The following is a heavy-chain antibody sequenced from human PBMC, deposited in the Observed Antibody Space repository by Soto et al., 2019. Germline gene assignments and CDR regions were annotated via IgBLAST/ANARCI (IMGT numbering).Heavy chain of an antibody. D-gene: IGHD5-18*01. Sequence: GASVKVSCKASGYTFTSYAMHWVRQAPGQRLEWMGWINAGNGNTKYSQKFQGRVTITRDTSASTAYMELSSLRSEDTAVYYCAGSRDTAISALDYGGQGTLVTVSS. J-gene: IGHJ4*02. V-gene: IGHV1-3*01. CDR1: GYTFTSYA. CDR2: INAGNGNT. CDR3: AGSRDTAISALDY.